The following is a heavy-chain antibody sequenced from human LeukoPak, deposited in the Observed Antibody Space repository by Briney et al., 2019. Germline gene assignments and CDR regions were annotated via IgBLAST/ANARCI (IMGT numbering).Heavy chain of an antibody. CDR1: GYTFTSYY. CDR2: INPSGGST. D-gene: IGHD3-22*01. J-gene: IGHJ4*02. CDR3: ARDYTSGYPFDY. V-gene: IGHV1-46*01. Sequence: ASVKVSCKASGYTFTSYYVHWVRQAPGQGLEWMGIINPSGGSTTYAQKFQGRVTMTRDTSTSTVYMELSSLRSEDTAVYYCARDYTSGYPFDYWGQGTLVTVSS.